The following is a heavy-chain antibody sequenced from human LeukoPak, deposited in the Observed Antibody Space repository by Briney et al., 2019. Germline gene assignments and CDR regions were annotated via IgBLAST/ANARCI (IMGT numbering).Heavy chain of an antibody. CDR2: IYYSGST. J-gene: IGHJ3*02. Sequence: SETLSLTCTVSGGSISSSSYYWGWIRQPPGKGLEWIGSIYYSGSTNYNPSLKSRVTISVDTSKNQFSLKLSSVTAADTAVYYCARETVTYDFWSGPLTHDAFDIWGQGTMVTVSS. CDR3: ARETVTYDFWSGPLTHDAFDI. D-gene: IGHD3-3*01. CDR1: GGSISSSSYY. V-gene: IGHV4-39*07.